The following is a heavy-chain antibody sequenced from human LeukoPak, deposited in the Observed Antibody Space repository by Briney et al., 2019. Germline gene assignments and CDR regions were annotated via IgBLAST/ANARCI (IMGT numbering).Heavy chain of an antibody. CDR3: SSSSPTAVIDY. D-gene: IGHD6-13*01. V-gene: IGHV3-53*04. CDR1: GFRHGSNY. CDR2: MYSGGST. Sequence: GSLRLSCAASGFRHGSNYMTWVRQAPGKGLECVSVMYSGGSTYYAESVKGQNTISRHNTDDQLYLHLNTLIADDTSLYCGSSSSPTAVIDYCGEGTL. J-gene: IGHJ4*02.